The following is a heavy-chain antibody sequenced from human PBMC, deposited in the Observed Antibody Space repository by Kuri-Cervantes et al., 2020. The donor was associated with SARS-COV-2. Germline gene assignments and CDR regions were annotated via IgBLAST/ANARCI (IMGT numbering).Heavy chain of an antibody. J-gene: IGHJ4*02. D-gene: IGHD3-10*01. V-gene: IGHV4-59*08. CDR1: GGSISSYY. CDR2: IYYSGST. Sequence: SETLSLTCTVSGGSISSYYWSWIRQPPGKGLEWIGYIYYSGSTNYNPSLKSRVTISVDTSKNQFSLKLSSVTAADTAVYYCARQAHGSGSYDYFDYWGQGTLVTVSS. CDR3: ARQAHGSGSYDYFDY.